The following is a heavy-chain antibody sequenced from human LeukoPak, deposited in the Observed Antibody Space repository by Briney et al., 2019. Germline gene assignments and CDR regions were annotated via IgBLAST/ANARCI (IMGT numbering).Heavy chain of an antibody. Sequence: SETLSLTCAVYGGSFSGYYWSWIRQPPGKGLEWIGEINHSGSTNYNPSLKSRVTISVDTSKSQFSLRLTSVTAADTAVYYCAREYGDYWGQGTLVTVSS. CDR1: GGSFSGYY. CDR2: INHSGST. CDR3: AREYGDY. J-gene: IGHJ4*02. V-gene: IGHV4-34*01. D-gene: IGHD2/OR15-2a*01.